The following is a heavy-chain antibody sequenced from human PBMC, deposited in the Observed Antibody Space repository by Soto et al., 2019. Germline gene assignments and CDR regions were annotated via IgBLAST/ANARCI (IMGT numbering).Heavy chain of an antibody. CDR2: IYASGNT. J-gene: IGHJ4*02. CDR1: PNSISDYY. D-gene: IGHD6-13*01. Sequence: SETLSLTCSVSPNSISDYYWSWIRQPPGKGLEWIGFIYASGNTNFNPSPKSRVTISIDTSKSQFSLRLISVTAADTAVYYCARDLGIAASGGFDYWGQGIPVTVSS. CDR3: ARDLGIAASGGFDY. V-gene: IGHV4-59*01.